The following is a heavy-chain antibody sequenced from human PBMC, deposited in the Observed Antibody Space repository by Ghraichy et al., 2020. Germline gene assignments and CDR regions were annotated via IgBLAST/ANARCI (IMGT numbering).Heavy chain of an antibody. V-gene: IGHV4-59*01. CDR3: ARTTDYYYGSGSYYNVYGMDV. D-gene: IGHD3-10*01. J-gene: IGHJ6*02. CDR1: GGSISTYY. Sequence: SETLSLTCTVSGGSISTYYWNWIRQPPGKGLEWIGYIYYSGSTNYNPSLERRVTISVDTSKNQFSLKLSSVTAADTAVYYCARTTDYYYGSGSYYNVYGMDVWGPGTTVTVSS. CDR2: IYYSGST.